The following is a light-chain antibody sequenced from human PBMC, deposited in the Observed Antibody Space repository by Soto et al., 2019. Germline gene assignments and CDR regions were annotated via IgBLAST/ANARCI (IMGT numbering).Light chain of an antibody. CDR3: SSYTNINTRACV. CDR1: SSDVGAYDY. J-gene: IGLJ1*01. V-gene: IGLV2-14*01. Sequence: QSALTQPASVSGSPGQSITISCTGTSSDVGAYDYVSWFQQHPAKAPKLIIYEVTDRPSGVSNRFSGSKSGNTASLTISGLQAEDEAEYYCSSYTNINTRACVFGTGTKVTVL. CDR2: EVT.